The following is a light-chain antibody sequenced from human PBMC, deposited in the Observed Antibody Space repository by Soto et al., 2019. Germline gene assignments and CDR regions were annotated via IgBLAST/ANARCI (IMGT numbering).Light chain of an antibody. CDR2: GVS. Sequence: ELVMTQSPDTLSVSPGERATLLCRASQSVMNNLAWYQQKPGQAPRLIIYGVSTRATGVPARFSGSGSGTDFTLTISSLQPEDFAVYYCHQYDNWWTFGQGTKVEI. V-gene: IGKV3-15*01. CDR1: QSVMNN. CDR3: HQYDNWWT. J-gene: IGKJ1*01.